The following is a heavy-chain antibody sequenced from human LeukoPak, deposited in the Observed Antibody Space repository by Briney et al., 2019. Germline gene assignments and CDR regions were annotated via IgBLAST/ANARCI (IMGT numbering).Heavy chain of an antibody. CDR3: ARDLGYCSGGSCNWFDP. D-gene: IGHD2-15*01. CDR1: GGSISSYY. V-gene: IGHV4-59*01. J-gene: IGHJ5*02. CDR2: IYYSGST. Sequence: SETLSLTCTVSGGSISSYYWSWIRQPPGKGLEWIGYIYYSGSTNYNPSLKSRVTISVDTSKNQFSLKLSSVTAADTAVYYCARDLGYCSGGSCNWFDPWGQGTLVIVSS.